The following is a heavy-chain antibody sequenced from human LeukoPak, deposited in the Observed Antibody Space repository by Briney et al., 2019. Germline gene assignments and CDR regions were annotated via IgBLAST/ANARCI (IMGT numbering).Heavy chain of an antibody. CDR2: ISAYNGNT. Sequence: GASVKVSCKASGYTFTSYGISWVRQAPGQGLEWMGWISAYNGNTNYAQKFQGRATMTTDTSTTTAYVELRSLRSDDTAVYYCARVSGILTGLYDYWGQGTLVTVSS. D-gene: IGHD3-9*01. CDR3: ARVSGILTGLYDY. V-gene: IGHV1-18*01. CDR1: GYTFTSYG. J-gene: IGHJ4*02.